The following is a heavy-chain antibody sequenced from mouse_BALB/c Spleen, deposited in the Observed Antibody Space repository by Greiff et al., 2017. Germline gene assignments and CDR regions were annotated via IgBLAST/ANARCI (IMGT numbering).Heavy chain of an antibody. J-gene: IGHJ3*01. CDR2: ILPGSGST. CDR3: ARYDYAWFAY. CDR1: GYTFSSYW. Sequence: QVQLQQSGAELMKPGASVKISCKATGYTFSSYWIEWVKQRPGHGLEWIGEILPGSGSTNYNEKFKSKATLTVDTSSSTAYMQLSSLASEDSALYYCARYDYAWFAYWGQGTLVTVSA. D-gene: IGHD2-4*01. V-gene: IGHV1-9*01.